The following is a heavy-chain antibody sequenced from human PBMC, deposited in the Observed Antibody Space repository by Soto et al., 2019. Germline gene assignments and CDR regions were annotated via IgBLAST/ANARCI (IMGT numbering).Heavy chain of an antibody. V-gene: IGHV3-11*06. CDR2: ISSSSSYT. D-gene: IGHD6-13*01. J-gene: IGHJ4*02. CDR3: ARAFSATAPAY. CDR1: GFTFSDYY. Sequence: GGSLRLSCAASGFTFSDYYMSWIRQAPGKGLEWISYISSSSSYTNYADSVKGRFTISRDNAKNSLYLQMNSLRAEDTAVYYCARAFSATAPAYWGQGTLVTVSS.